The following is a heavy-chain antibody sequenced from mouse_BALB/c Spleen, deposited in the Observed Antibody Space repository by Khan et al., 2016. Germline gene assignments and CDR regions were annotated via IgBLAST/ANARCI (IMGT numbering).Heavy chain of an antibody. CDR2: ISSGGNT. CDR3: TRGVTTVVDYFDY. CDR1: GFTFSSYA. V-gene: IGHV5-6-5*01. Sequence: EVELVESGGGLVKPGGSLKLSCAASGFTFSSYAMSWVRQTPEKRLEWVASISSGGNTFYPDSLKGRFTISRDNARNILYLQMSSLRSEDTAMYYCTRGVTTVVDYFDYWGQGTTLTGSS. J-gene: IGHJ2*01. D-gene: IGHD1-1*01.